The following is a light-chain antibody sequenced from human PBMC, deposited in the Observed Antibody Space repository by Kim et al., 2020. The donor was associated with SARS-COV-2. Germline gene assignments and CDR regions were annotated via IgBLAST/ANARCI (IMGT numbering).Light chain of an antibody. J-gene: IGKJ2*01. CDR3: QQYNNWPPYT. CDR1: QSVSSD. Sequence: VSPGDSATLPCRASQSVSSDLAWYQQNPGQAPRLLIYGASTRATGIPARFSGSGSGTEFTLTISSLQSEDFALYYCQQYNNWPPYTFGQGTKLEI. V-gene: IGKV3-15*01. CDR2: GAS.